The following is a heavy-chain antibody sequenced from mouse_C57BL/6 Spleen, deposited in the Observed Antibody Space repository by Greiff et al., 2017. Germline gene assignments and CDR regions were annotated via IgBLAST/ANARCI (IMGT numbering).Heavy chain of an antibody. CDR2: IYPSDSET. CDR1: GYTFTSYW. Sequence: QVQLQQPGAELVRPGSSVKLSCKASGYTFTSYWMDWVKQRPGQGLEWIGNIYPSDSETHYNQKFKDKATLTVDKSSSTAYMQLSSLTSEDSAVFYCARRDDHWYFDVWGTGTTVTVSS. V-gene: IGHV1-61*01. CDR3: ARRDDHWYFDV. J-gene: IGHJ1*03.